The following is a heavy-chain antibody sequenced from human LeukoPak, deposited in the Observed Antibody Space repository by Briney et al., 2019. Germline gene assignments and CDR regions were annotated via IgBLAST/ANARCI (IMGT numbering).Heavy chain of an antibody. D-gene: IGHD2-15*01. CDR2: IIPIFGTA. CDR1: GGTFSSYA. CDR3: ASGVVVVAATPSNYYYYGMDV. Sequence: ASVKVSCKASGGTFSSYAISWVRQAPGQGLEWMGGIIPIFGTANYAQKFQGRVTITADESTSTAYMELSSLRSEDTAVYYCASGVVVVAATPSNYYYYGMDVWGQGTTVTVSS. V-gene: IGHV1-69*13. J-gene: IGHJ6*02.